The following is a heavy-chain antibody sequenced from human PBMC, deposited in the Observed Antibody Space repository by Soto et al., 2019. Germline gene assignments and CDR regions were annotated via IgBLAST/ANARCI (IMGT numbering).Heavy chain of an antibody. CDR1: GFTFDDYA. CDR3: AKDSSNYGPSYYFDY. V-gene: IGHV3-9*01. J-gene: IGHJ4*02. Sequence: EVQLVESGGGLVQPGRSLRLSCAASGFTFDDYAMYWVRQAPGKGLEWVSGISWNSGSIGYADSVKGRFTISRDNAKNSLYLQMNSLRAEDTALYYCAKDSSNYGPSYYFDYWGQGTLVTVSS. CDR2: ISWNSGSI. D-gene: IGHD4-4*01.